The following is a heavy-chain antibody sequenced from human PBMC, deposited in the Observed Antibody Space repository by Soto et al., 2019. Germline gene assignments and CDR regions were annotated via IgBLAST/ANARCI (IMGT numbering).Heavy chain of an antibody. V-gene: IGHV3-30-3*01. CDR2: ISYDGSNK. D-gene: IGHD3-10*01. Sequence: ESGGGVVQPGRSLRLSCAASGFTFSSYAMHWVRQAPGKGLEWVAVISYDGSNKYYADSVKGRFTISRDNSKNTLYLQMNSLRAEDTAVYYCARGEWFGELLPESYYYGMDVWGQGTTVTVSS. J-gene: IGHJ6*02. CDR3: ARGEWFGELLPESYYYGMDV. CDR1: GFTFSSYA.